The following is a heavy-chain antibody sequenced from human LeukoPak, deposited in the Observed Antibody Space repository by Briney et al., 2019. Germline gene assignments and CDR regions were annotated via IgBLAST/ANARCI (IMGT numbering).Heavy chain of an antibody. J-gene: IGHJ5*02. D-gene: IGHD5-18*01. CDR2: IKQDGSEK. CDR1: GFTFSSYS. Sequence: PGGSLRLSCAASGFTFSSYSMSWVRQAPGKGLGWVANIKQDGSEKYYVDSVKGRFAISRDNAKNSLYLQMNSLRAEDTAVYYCARVGRGYSYDSWGQGTLVTVSS. V-gene: IGHV3-7*01. CDR3: ARVGRGYSYDS.